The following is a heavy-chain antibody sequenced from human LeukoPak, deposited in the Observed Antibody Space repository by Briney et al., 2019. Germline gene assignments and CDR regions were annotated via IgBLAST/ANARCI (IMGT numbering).Heavy chain of an antibody. D-gene: IGHD6-13*01. V-gene: IGHV4-59*11. J-gene: IGHJ4*02. CDR3: ARGTEGYLPTDY. CDR2: IYYSGST. CDR1: GGSISSHY. Sequence: SETLSLTCTVSGGSISSHYWSWIRQPPGKGLEWIGYIYYSGSTNYNPSLKSRVTISVDTSKNQFSLELSSVTAADTAVYYCARGTEGYLPTDYWGQGTLVTVSS.